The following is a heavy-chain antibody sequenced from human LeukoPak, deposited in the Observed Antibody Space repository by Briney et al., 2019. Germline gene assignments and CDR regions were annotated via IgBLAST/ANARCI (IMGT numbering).Heavy chain of an antibody. CDR2: IYTSGST. Sequence: PSETLSLTCTVSGGSISSYYWSWIRQPAGKGLEWIGRIYTSGSTNYNPSLKSRVTMSVDTSKNQFSLKLSSVTAADTAVYYCARSTGVFYYGSGSYSFDYWGQGTLVTVSS. CDR1: GGSISSYY. J-gene: IGHJ4*02. V-gene: IGHV4-4*07. D-gene: IGHD3-10*01. CDR3: ARSTGVFYYGSGSYSFDY.